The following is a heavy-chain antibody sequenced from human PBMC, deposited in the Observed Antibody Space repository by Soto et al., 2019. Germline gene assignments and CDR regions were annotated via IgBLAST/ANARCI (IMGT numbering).Heavy chain of an antibody. CDR2: MNPNSGNT. J-gene: IGHJ4*02. CDR1: GYTFTSYD. D-gene: IGHD3-16*02. CDR3: ARGLTDPPDYIWGSYRTIAVAEYYFDY. V-gene: IGHV1-8*01. Sequence: GASVKVSCKASGYTFTSYDINWVRQATGQGLEWMGWMNPNSGNTGYAQKFQGRVTMTRNTSISTAYMELSSLSSEDTAVYYCARGLTDPPDYIWGSYRTIAVAEYYFDYWGQGTLVTVSS.